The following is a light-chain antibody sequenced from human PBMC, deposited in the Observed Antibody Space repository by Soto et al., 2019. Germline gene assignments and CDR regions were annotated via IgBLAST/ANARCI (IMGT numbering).Light chain of an antibody. CDR1: QSINSE. CDR2: GAS. V-gene: IGKV3-15*01. J-gene: IGKJ2*01. Sequence: EIVMTQSPATLSLSPGEKAALSCMASQSINSELAWYQQKPGQPPTLLIYGASTRATGVPARFTGSESGSEFTLTISGLQSEDFAVYYCQQGHNWPLTFGQGNKLEI. CDR3: QQGHNWPLT.